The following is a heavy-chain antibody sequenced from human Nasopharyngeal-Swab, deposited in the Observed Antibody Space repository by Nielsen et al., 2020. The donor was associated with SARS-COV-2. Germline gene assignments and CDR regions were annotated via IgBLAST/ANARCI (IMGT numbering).Heavy chain of an antibody. CDR3: ARGLWSSLRLLGGMDV. J-gene: IGHJ6*02. CDR1: GFTFSDYY. V-gene: IGHV3-11*04. CDR2: ISSSGSTI. Sequence: GESLKISCAASGFTFSDYYMRWIRQAPGKGLEWVSYISSSGSTIYYADSVKGRFTTSRDNAKNSLYLQMNSLRAEDTAVYYCARGLWSSLRLLGGMDVWGQGTTVTVSS. D-gene: IGHD4/OR15-4a*01.